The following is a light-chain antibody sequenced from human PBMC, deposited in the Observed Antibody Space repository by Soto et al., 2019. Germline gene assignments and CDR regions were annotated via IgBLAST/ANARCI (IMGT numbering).Light chain of an antibody. CDR1: QDISNY. CDR2: DAS. V-gene: IGKV1-33*01. J-gene: IGKJ2*01. Sequence: DIQLTQSPSSLSASVGDRVTITCQASQDISNYLNWYQQKPGKAPKLLINDASKLETGVPTRFSGRGSGTHFTLTISSLQPEDIAIYYCQQFDNLPSTFGQGTKLEI. CDR3: QQFDNLPST.